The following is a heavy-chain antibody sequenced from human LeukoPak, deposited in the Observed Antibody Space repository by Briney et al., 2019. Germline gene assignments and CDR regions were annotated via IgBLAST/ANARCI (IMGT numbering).Heavy chain of an antibody. CDR3: ARQAGYSSSSFRFDH. Sequence: GESLQISCKGSGYRFTSYWIGWVRPMPGKGLEWMGIIYPGDSDTRYSPSFQGQVTISADKSISTAYLQWSSLKASDTAMYYCARQAGYSSSSFRFDHWGQGTLVTVSS. CDR2: IYPGDSDT. D-gene: IGHD6-13*01. J-gene: IGHJ5*02. V-gene: IGHV5-51*01. CDR1: GYRFTSYW.